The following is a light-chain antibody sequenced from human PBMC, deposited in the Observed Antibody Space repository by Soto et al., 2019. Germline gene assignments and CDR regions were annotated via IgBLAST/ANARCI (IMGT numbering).Light chain of an antibody. CDR2: GAS. V-gene: IGKV1-5*03. CDR1: QRINNW. CDR3: QHYNGY. J-gene: IGKJ2*01. Sequence: DIQMTQSPSTLSASVGDRVTITCASQRINNWLAWYQLKPGKAPKLLIYGASSLESGVPSRFSGSGSGTEFTLTISSLQPDDFATYYCQHYNGYFGQGTKLELK.